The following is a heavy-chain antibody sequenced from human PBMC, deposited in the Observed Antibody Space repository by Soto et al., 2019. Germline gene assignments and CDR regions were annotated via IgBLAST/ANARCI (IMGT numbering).Heavy chain of an antibody. Sequence: QVQLQESGPGLVKPSQTLSLTCTVSGGSISSGGYYWSWIRQHPGKGLEWIGYIYYSGSTYYNPSLTTRVTISVDTSKNQFSLQLSSVTAADTAVYYCGRAGCSGGSCYLRLGPNCFEPWGQGPLVTFSS. J-gene: IGHJ5*02. CDR1: GGSISSGGYY. D-gene: IGHD2-15*01. CDR2: IYYSGST. V-gene: IGHV4-31*03. CDR3: GRAGCSGGSCYLRLGPNCFEP.